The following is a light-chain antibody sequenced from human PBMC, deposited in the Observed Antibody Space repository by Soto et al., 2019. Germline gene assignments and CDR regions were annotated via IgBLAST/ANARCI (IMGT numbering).Light chain of an antibody. J-gene: IGLJ3*02. Sequence: QSVLTQPASVSGSPGQSITISCTGTSSDVGGSNYVSWYQQHPGKAPKLMIYEVTNRPSGISNRFSGSKSGNTASLTISGLQAEDEADYYCSSYTSSRSGVFGGGTKLTVL. CDR2: EVT. CDR1: SSDVGGSNY. CDR3: SSYTSSRSGV. V-gene: IGLV2-14*01.